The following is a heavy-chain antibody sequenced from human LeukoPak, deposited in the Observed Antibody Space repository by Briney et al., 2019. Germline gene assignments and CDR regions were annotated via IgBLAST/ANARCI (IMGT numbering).Heavy chain of an antibody. V-gene: IGHV4-4*07. Sequence: SETLSLTCTVSGGSISSYYWSWIRQPAGKGLEWIGRIYTSGSTNYNPSLKSRVTMSVDTSKNQFSLKLSSVTAADTAVYYCARDLSNIVVVPEFDPWAREPWSPSPQ. CDR1: GGSISSYY. CDR3: ARDLSNIVVVPEFDP. D-gene: IGHD2-2*01. CDR2: IYTSGST. J-gene: IGHJ5*02.